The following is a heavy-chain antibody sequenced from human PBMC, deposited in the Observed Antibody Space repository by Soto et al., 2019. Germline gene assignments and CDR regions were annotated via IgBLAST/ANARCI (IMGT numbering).Heavy chain of an antibody. CDR3: ARDGLLRFGSLPRYGMDV. CDR1: GYSFTSYW. D-gene: IGHD3-10*01. V-gene: IGHV5-10-1*01. J-gene: IGHJ6*02. Sequence: GESLKISCKGSGYSFTSYWISWVRQMPGKGLEWMGRIDPSDSYTNYSPSFQGHVTISADKSISTAYLQWSSLKASDTAMYYCARDGLLRFGSLPRYGMDVWGQGTTVTVSS. CDR2: IDPSDSYT.